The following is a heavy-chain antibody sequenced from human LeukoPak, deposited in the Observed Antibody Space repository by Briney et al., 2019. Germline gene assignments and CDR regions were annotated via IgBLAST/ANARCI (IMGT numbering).Heavy chain of an antibody. V-gene: IGHV3-30-3*01. J-gene: IGHJ4*02. D-gene: IGHD2-21*01. CDR3: AKDYNRGLPDY. Sequence: PGRSLRLSCAASGFTFSTFNIHWVRLTPGKGLEWVAAVSYDGSNKYYADSVKGRFSISRDNSKNTLYLQMNNLRAEDTAVYYCAKDYNRGLPDYWGQGTLVIVSS. CDR2: VSYDGSNK. CDR1: GFTFSTFN.